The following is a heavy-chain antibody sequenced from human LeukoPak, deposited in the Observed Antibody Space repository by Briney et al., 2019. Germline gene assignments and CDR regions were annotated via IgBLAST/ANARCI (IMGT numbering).Heavy chain of an antibody. J-gene: IGHJ6*03. CDR3: AKPLPRYYYYMDV. D-gene: IGHD1-14*01. CDR2: ISGSADST. Sequence: GGSLRLSCAASGFTFSSYAMSWVRKAPGKGLEWVSAISGSADSTYYADSVKGRFTISRDNSKNTLYLQVNSLRAEDTAVYYCAKPLPRYYYYMDVWGKGTTVTVSS. CDR1: GFTFSSYA. V-gene: IGHV3-23*01.